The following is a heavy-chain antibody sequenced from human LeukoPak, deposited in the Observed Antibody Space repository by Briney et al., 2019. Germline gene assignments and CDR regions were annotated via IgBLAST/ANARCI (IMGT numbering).Heavy chain of an antibody. CDR3: ARHLSGVTGYTYGRGIDY. CDR2: IKKDGSEK. Sequence: GGSLRLSCAASGFTVSSNYMSWVRQAPGKGLEWVANIKKDGSEKYYVDSVKGRFTISRDNAKTSLYLQMNSLRAEDTAVYYCARHLSGVTGYTYGRGIDYWGQGTLVTVSS. J-gene: IGHJ4*02. V-gene: IGHV3-7*01. D-gene: IGHD5-18*01. CDR1: GFTVSSNY.